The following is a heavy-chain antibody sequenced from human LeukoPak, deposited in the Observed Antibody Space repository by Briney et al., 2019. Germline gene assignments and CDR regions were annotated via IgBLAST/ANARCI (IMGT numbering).Heavy chain of an antibody. D-gene: IGHD2-2*02. CDR3: AKEYCSSTSCYNDAFDI. Sequence: GGSLRLSCAASGFTFSSYGMHWVRQAPGKGLEWVAVVWYDGSNKYYADSVKGRFTISRDNSKNTLYLQMNSLRAEDTAVYYCAKEYCSSTSCYNDAFDIWGRGTMVTVSS. CDR1: GFTFSSYG. J-gene: IGHJ3*02. CDR2: VWYDGSNK. V-gene: IGHV3-33*06.